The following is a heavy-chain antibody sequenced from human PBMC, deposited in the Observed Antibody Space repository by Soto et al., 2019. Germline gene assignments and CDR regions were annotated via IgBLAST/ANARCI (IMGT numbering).Heavy chain of an antibody. Sequence: ASVKVSCKASGYTFTSYGISWVRQAPGQRLEWMGWISAYNGNTNYAQKLQGRVTMTTDTSTSTAYMELRSLRSDDTAVYYCARNSGWYPGDKYFDYWGQGTLVTVSS. V-gene: IGHV1-18*01. CDR3: ARNSGWYPGDKYFDY. CDR1: GYTFTSYG. D-gene: IGHD6-19*01. CDR2: ISAYNGNT. J-gene: IGHJ4*02.